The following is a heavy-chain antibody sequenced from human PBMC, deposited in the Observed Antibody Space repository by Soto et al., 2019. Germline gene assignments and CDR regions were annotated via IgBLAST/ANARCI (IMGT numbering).Heavy chain of an antibody. Sequence: QVQLLQSGAEVKKPGASVKVSCKASGYTFTHYYIHWVRQAPGQGLEWRGMINPSGGSTDYAQKFQGRVTMTTDTSTTTVYMELSSLRSDDTAVYYCARPPFPGCINGVCYPCDNWGQGTLVTVSS. CDR3: ARPPFPGCINGVCYPCDN. CDR2: INPSGGST. J-gene: IGHJ4*02. D-gene: IGHD2-8*01. CDR1: GYTFTHYY. V-gene: IGHV1-46*01.